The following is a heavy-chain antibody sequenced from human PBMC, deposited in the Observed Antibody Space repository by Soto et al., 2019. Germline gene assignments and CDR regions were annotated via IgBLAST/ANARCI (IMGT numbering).Heavy chain of an antibody. CDR1: GFIVSDTY. CDR2: ISNRGDT. J-gene: IGHJ3*02. V-gene: IGHV3-66*01. CDR3: ARDPRYCRGGSCSITGDAFDI. Sequence: EVHLVESGGGLVQPGGSLRLSCTASGFIVSDTYMNWVRQAPGKGLEWVSVISNRGDTHYADSVRGRFSLSRDIADHTLHLKMNNLRVEDTAVYYCARDPRYCRGGSCSITGDAFDIWGQGTMVTVSS. D-gene: IGHD2-15*01.